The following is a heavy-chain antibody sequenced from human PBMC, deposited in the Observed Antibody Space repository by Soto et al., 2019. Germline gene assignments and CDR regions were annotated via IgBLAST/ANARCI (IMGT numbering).Heavy chain of an antibody. CDR1: GLAFSSYW. V-gene: IGHV3-7*01. CDR3: ARPARECNCPGCAN. Sequence: EVQLVESGGGLVQPGGSLRLSCVVSGLAFSSYWMSWVRQAPGKGLEWVANINQDGSESYYVDSVKGRFTISRDNAKNSLYLQRTCLRAEDTAVYYCARPARECNCPGCANWGQGTLVTVSS. J-gene: IGHJ4*02. D-gene: IGHD2-2*01. CDR2: INQDGSES.